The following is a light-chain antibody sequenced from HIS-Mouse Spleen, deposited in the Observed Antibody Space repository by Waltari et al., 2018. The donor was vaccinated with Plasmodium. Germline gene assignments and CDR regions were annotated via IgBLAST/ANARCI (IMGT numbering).Light chain of an antibody. Sequence: SYELTQPPSVSVSPGQTTRITCSGDALPKQYAYWYQQKPGQAPVPVIYKDSERPSGFPERCSGSSAGTTVTLTIGGVQAEDEADYYCQSADSSGTYQVFGGGTKLTVL. CDR1: ALPKQY. CDR3: QSADSSGTYQV. CDR2: KDS. J-gene: IGLJ2*01. V-gene: IGLV3-25*03.